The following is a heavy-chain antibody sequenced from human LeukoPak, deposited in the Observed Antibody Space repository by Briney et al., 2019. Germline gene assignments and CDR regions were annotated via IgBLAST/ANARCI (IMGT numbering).Heavy chain of an antibody. CDR2: IIPILGIA. V-gene: IGHV1-69*04. J-gene: IGHJ4*02. CDR3: ARDGIDWFGELFVDY. D-gene: IGHD3-10*01. CDR1: GGTFSSYA. Sequence: GSSVKVSCKASGGTFSSYAISWVRQAPGQGLEWMERIIPILGIANYAQKFQGRVTITADKSTSTAYMELSSLRSEDTAVYYCARDGIDWFGELFVDYWGQGTLVTVSS.